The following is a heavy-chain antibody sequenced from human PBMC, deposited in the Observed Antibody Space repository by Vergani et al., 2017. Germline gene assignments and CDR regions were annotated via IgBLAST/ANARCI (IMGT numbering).Heavy chain of an antibody. CDR1: GGSLSGYY. Sequence: QVQLQESGPGLVRPSETLSLTCTVSGGSLSGYYWNWIRQTPGEGLEWIGYVEDSGYFNYNPSLKTRVSMSSDTSNNQFSLMLSSVTVADTAVYYCARSIVGRNPPDYFDNLGQGTLGTVSS. CDR3: ARSIVGRNPPDYFDN. V-gene: IGHV4-59*01. D-gene: IGHD1-14*01. CDR2: VEDSGYF. J-gene: IGHJ4*02.